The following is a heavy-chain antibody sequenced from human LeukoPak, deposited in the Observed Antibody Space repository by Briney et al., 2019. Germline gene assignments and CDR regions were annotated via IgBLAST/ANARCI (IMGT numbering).Heavy chain of an antibody. CDR3: ARHSRGGIRYREAFDI. Sequence: GESLKISCKGSGYSFTSYWIGWVRQMPGKGLEWMGIIYPGDSDTRYSPSFQGQVTISADKSISTAYLQWSSLKASDTAMYYCARHSRGGIRYREAFDIWGQGTMVTVSS. D-gene: IGHD3-9*01. CDR2: IYPGDSDT. V-gene: IGHV5-51*01. J-gene: IGHJ3*02. CDR1: GYSFTSYW.